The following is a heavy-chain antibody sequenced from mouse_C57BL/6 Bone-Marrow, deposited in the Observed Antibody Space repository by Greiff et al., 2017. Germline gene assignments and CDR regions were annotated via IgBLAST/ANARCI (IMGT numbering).Heavy chain of an antibody. V-gene: IGHV1-55*01. CDR3: TRRITTVVATPFDY. J-gene: IGHJ2*01. Sequence: VQLQQPGAELVKTGASVKMSCKASGYTFTSYWITWVKQRPGQGLEWIGDIYPGSGSTNYNEKFKSKAILTADKSSSTAYMELRSLTSEDSAVYYCTRRITTVVATPFDYWGQGTTLTVSS. CDR1: GYTFTSYW. CDR2: IYPGSGST. D-gene: IGHD1-1*01.